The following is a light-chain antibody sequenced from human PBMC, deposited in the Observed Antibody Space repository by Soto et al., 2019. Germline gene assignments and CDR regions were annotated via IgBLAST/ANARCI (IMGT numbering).Light chain of an antibody. CDR1: QSVGSNY. Sequence: EIVMTQSPATLSLSAVERSTLSCSASQSVGSNYLAWYQQRPGQPPNLLIFGASHRAPDIPDRFSGSGSGTDFTLTISRLEPEDFAVYCCQQYGSSIQTFGQGTKVDI. V-gene: IGKV3-20*01. J-gene: IGKJ1*01. CDR2: GAS. CDR3: QQYGSSIQT.